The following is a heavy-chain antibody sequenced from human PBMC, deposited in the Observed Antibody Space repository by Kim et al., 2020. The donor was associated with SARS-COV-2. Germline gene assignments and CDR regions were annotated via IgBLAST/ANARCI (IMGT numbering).Heavy chain of an antibody. CDR3: ARPVDYSNAWYFDL. CDR2: IYYTGST. J-gene: IGHJ2*01. Sequence: SETLSLTCTVSGGSISNYYWTWIRQPPGKGLEWIGYIYYTGSTNYNPSLKSRVTMSVDTSKNQFSLNLSSVTAADTAVYYCARPVDYSNAWYFDLWGRGTLVTVSS. CDR1: GGSISNYY. D-gene: IGHD4-4*01. V-gene: IGHV4-59*08.